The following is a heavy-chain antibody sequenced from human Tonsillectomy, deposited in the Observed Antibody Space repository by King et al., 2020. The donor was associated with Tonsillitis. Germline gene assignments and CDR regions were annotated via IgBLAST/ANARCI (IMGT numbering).Heavy chain of an antibody. CDR1: GFTFSSYG. Sequence: VQLVESGGGVVQPGRSLRLSCAASGFTFSSYGMHWVRQAPGKGLEWVADMGDAGSNEYYADSVTGRFTISRDNSKNTLYLQMDSLRAEDTGVYYCAGDEGVAALGFWGQGTLVTVSS. CDR2: MGDAGSNE. J-gene: IGHJ4*02. CDR3: AGDEGVAALGF. V-gene: IGHV3-33*08. D-gene: IGHD6-13*01.